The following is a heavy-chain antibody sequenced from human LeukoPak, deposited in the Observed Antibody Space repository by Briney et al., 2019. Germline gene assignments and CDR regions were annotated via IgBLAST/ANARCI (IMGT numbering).Heavy chain of an antibody. CDR3: ATLQRVAGTLTDY. D-gene: IGHD6-19*01. CDR1: GYTFTGYY. Sequence: GASVKVSCKASGYTFTGYYMHWVRQAPGQGLEWMGWINPNSGGTNYAQKFQGRVTMTRDTSISTAYMELSRLRSDDTAVYYCATLQRVAGTLTDYWGQGTLVTVSS. J-gene: IGHJ4*02. V-gene: IGHV1-2*02. CDR2: INPNSGGT.